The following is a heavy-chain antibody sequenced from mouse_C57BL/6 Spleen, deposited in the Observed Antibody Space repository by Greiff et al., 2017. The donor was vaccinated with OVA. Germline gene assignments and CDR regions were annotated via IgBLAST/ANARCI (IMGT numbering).Heavy chain of an antibody. CDR1: GYTFTSYW. CDR2: INPSSGYT. Sequence: VQGVESGAELAKPGASVKLSCKASGYTFTSYWMHWVKQRPGQGLEWIGYINPSSGYTKYNQKFKDKATLTADKSSSTAYMQLSSLTYEDSAVYYCARGGTAQATTFAYWGQGTLVTVSA. V-gene: IGHV1-7*01. J-gene: IGHJ3*01. D-gene: IGHD3-2*02. CDR3: ARGGTAQATTFAY.